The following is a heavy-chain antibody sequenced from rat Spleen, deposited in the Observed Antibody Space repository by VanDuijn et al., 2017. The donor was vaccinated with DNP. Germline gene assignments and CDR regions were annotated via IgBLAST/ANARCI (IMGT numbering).Heavy chain of an antibody. CDR2: ISYSGST. Sequence: EVQLQESGPGLVKPSQSFSLTCSVTGSSITSHYWGWIRNFPGNKMVYIGHISYSGSTNYNPSLKGRISITSDTSKNQFFLQVNSVTTEDTATYYCARWPGYNPPYAMDAWGQGTSVTVSS. D-gene: IGHD1-4*01. J-gene: IGHJ4*01. CDR1: GSSITSHY. V-gene: IGHV3-1*01. CDR3: ARWPGYNPPYAMDA.